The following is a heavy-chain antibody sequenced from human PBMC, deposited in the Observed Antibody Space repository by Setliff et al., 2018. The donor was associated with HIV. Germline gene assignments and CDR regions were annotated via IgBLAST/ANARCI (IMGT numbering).Heavy chain of an antibody. D-gene: IGHD3-22*01. Sequence: PSETLSLTCAVYNGSFSGYYWTWLRQSPGKGLEWIGEVVDSGSVNYNPSLKSRVTISVDPSKKEFSLKLSTVTAADTAVYYCARFRVTMIVVDCYFDYWGQGTLVTVSS. CDR2: VVDSGSV. J-gene: IGHJ4*02. CDR3: ARFRVTMIVVDCYFDY. CDR1: NGSFSGYY. V-gene: IGHV4-34*12.